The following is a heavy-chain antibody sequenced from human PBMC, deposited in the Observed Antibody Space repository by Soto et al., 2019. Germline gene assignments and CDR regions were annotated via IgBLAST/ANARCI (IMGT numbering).Heavy chain of an antibody. CDR2: IYYSGST. D-gene: IGHD2-2*01. J-gene: IGHJ3*02. V-gene: IGHV4-59*01. Sequence: PSETLSLTCTVSGGSISSYYWSWIRQPPGKGLEWIGYIYYSGSTNYNPSLKSRVTISVDTSKNQFSLKLSSVTAAATAVYYCARVGIVVVPAAMSPARHYYEGSGSYRVDAFDIWGQGTMVTVSS. CDR3: ARVGIVVVPAAMSPARHYYEGSGSYRVDAFDI. CDR1: GGSISSYY.